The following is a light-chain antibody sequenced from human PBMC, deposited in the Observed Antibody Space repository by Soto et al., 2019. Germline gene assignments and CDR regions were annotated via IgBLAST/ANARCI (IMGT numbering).Light chain of an antibody. CDR3: QQYGSSPRT. CDR2: DAS. J-gene: IGKJ1*01. CDR1: QSVSSN. V-gene: IGKV3-15*01. Sequence: IVMTQSPATLSVSPGERVTLSCRASQSVSSNLVWYHQKPGQAPRLLIYDASSRATGIPARFSGSGSGTEFSLTISTLESEDFAVYYCQQYGSSPRTFGQGTKVDIK.